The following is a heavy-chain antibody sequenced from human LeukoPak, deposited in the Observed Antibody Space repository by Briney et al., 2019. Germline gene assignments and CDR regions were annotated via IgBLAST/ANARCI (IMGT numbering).Heavy chain of an antibody. Sequence: GGSLRLSCEVSGFSFSTYWMTWVRQALGKGLEWVANINQHGSETYYVDSVKGRFIISRDNAKNSLFLQMDSLTGEDTAVYYCSRGGLYRYSGTSGDYWGQGTLVTVSS. D-gene: IGHD1-26*01. CDR3: SRGGLYRYSGTSGDY. CDR1: GFSFSTYW. CDR2: INQHGSET. J-gene: IGHJ4*02. V-gene: IGHV3-7*01.